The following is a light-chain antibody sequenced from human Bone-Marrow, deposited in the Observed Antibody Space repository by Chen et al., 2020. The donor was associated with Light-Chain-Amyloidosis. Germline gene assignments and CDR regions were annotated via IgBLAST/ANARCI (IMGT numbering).Light chain of an antibody. CDR3: CSYAGSDTFV. Sequence: QSALTQPASVSGSPGQSSTISCTGTSSDVGSYNLVSWYQQYPGKAPKLMIYEVSKRPSGVSNRFSGSKSGNTASLTISGLQAEDEADYFCCSYAGSDTFVFGTGTKVTVL. J-gene: IGLJ1*01. V-gene: IGLV2-23*02. CDR2: EVS. CDR1: SSDVGSYNL.